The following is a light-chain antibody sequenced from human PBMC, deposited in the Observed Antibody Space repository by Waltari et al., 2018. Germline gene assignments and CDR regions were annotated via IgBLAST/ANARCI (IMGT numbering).Light chain of an antibody. V-gene: IGKV1-39*01. CDR3: QQGYSTPRT. J-gene: IGKJ1*01. CDR1: TSISSY. Sequence: DFQKTQSLSSLSASLGDRVPITSRDSTSISSYLNWYQQKPGKAPTVLIYAGSSVQSGGASRFSGRRSGTDFTLTISGLQLEDYATYCCQQGYSTPRTFGEGAKV. CDR2: AGS.